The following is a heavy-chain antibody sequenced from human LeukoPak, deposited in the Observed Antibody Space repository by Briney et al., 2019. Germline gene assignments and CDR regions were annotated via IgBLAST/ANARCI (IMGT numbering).Heavy chain of an antibody. J-gene: IGHJ3*02. V-gene: IGHV1-2*02. CDR2: INPNSGGT. Sequence: ASVKVPCKDCGCTLNDHYMHWVRQDPPQAREGMGWINPNSGGTNYAQKFQGRVSMTRDTSLSTAYMELSRLRSDDTAVYYCARDEYRGYDIWGQGTMVTVSS. D-gene: IGHD5-12*01. CDR3: ARDEYRGYDI. CDR1: GCTLNDHY.